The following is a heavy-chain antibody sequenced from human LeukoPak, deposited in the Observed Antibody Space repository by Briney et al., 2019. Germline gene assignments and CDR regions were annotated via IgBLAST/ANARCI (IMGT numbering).Heavy chain of an antibody. D-gene: IGHD3-10*01. Sequence: GASVKVSCKASGYTFTSYYMHWVRQAPGQGLEWMGIINPSGGSTSYAQKFQGRVTMTRDTSTSTVYMELSSLRSEDTAVYYCASFLKNFVVRGVSGVWGQGTTVTVSS. J-gene: IGHJ6*02. CDR2: INPSGGST. V-gene: IGHV1-46*01. CDR3: ASFLKNFVVRGVSGV. CDR1: GYTFTSYY.